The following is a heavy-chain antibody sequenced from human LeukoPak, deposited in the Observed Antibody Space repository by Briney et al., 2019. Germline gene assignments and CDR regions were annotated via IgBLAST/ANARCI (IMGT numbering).Heavy chain of an antibody. V-gene: IGHV5-51*01. CDR2: IYPGDSDT. D-gene: IGHD2-8*01. CDR1: GYSFPTYW. Sequence: PGEPLKISCKGSGYSFPTYWIAWVRQMPGKGLEWMGIIYPGDSDTRYSPSFQGQVTISADKSINTAYLQWRSLKASDTAMYYCARSSGLYARIDSWGQGTLVTVSS. J-gene: IGHJ5*01. CDR3: ARSSGLYARIDS.